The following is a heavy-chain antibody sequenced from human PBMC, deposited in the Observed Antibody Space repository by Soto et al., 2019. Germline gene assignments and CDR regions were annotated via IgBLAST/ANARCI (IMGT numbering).Heavy chain of an antibody. D-gene: IGHD1-26*01. Sequence: GGSLRLSCAASGFTFSSYGMHWVRQAPGKGLEWVAVISYDGSNKYYADSVKGRFTISRDNSKNTLYLQMNSLRAEDTAVYYCAKELPAPQRPHMFDPWGQGTLVTVSS. CDR1: GFTFSSYG. J-gene: IGHJ5*02. CDR2: ISYDGSNK. V-gene: IGHV3-30*18. CDR3: AKELPAPQRPHMFDP.